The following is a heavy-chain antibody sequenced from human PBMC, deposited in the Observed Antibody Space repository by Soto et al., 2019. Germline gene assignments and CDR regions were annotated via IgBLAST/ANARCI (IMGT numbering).Heavy chain of an antibody. CDR1: GYTFTSYG. V-gene: IGHV1-18*01. Sequence: QVQLVQSGAEVKKPGASVKVSCKASGYTFTSYGISWVRQAPGQGLEWMGWISAYNGNTNYPQKLQGRVTMTTDTPTSRAYMELRSLRPDETAVYDCARDAPPFGYWGQGTLVTVSS. CDR3: ARDAPPFGY. CDR2: ISAYNGNT. D-gene: IGHD3-10*01. J-gene: IGHJ4*02.